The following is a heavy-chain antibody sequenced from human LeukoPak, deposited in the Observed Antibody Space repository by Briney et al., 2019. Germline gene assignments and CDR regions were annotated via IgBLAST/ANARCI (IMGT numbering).Heavy chain of an antibody. D-gene: IGHD6-13*01. CDR1: GFTFSSYG. J-gene: IGHJ4*02. CDR2: IGYDGSNK. CDR3: AKDLSIGIAAAGPFDY. Sequence: GGSLRLSCAASGFTFSSYGMHWVRQAPGKGLEWVAFIGYDGSNKYYADSVKGRFTISRDNSKNTLYLQMNSLRAEDTAVYYCAKDLSIGIAAAGPFDYWGQGTLVTVSS. V-gene: IGHV3-30*02.